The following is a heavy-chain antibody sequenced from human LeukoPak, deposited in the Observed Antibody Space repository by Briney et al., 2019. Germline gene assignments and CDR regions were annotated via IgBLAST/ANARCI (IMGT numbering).Heavy chain of an antibody. V-gene: IGHV1-46*01. D-gene: IGHD3-22*01. J-gene: IGHJ4*02. CDR2: INPSGGST. Sequence: ASVKVSCKASGYTFTSYYMHWVRQAPGQGLEWMGIINPSGGSTSYAQKFQGRVTMTRDTSTSTVYMELSSLRSEGTAVYYCAKEYYYDSSGHGSVDYWGQGTLVTVSS. CDR1: GYTFTSYY. CDR3: AKEYYYDSSGHGSVDY.